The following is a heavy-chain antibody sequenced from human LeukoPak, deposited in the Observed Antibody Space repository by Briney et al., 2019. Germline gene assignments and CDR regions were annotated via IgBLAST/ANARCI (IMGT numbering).Heavy chain of an antibody. CDR2: IRYDGSNK. D-gene: IGHD3-22*01. V-gene: IGHV3-30*02. CDR1: GFTFNSYG. J-gene: IGHJ4*02. CDR3: AKRRIYDSSGYYFDY. Sequence: PGGSLRLSCAASGFTFNSYGMHWVRQAPGKGLEWVAFIRYDGSNKYYADSVKGRFTISRDNSKNTLYLQMNSLRAEDTAVYYCAKRRIYDSSGYYFDYWGQGTLVTVSS.